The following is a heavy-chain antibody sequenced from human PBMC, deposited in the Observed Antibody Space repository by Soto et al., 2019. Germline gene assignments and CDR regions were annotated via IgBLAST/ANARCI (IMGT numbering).Heavy chain of an antibody. Sequence: QVQLQESGPGLVKSSETLSLICFVSGEALGSGQSYWNWIRQTPGKGLEWIGQTFVTGTTKYSASLGGRVTMSVDTSKSQISLTLTAVTAADSATYFCARGRSDSAGSSFGRRMDVWGQGTTVTVSS. CDR1: GEALGSGQSY. D-gene: IGHD3-10*01. V-gene: IGHV4-61*01. J-gene: IGHJ6*02. CDR3: ARGRSDSAGSSFGRRMDV. CDR2: TFVTGTT.